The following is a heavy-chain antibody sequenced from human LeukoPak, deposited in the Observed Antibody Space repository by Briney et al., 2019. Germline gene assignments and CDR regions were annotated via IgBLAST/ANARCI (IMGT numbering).Heavy chain of an antibody. CDR1: GFTFSSYW. CDR2: INSDGSST. Sequence: GGSLRLSCAASGFTFSSYWMHWVRQAPGKGLVWVSRINSDGSSTSYADSVKGRFTISRDNSKNTLYLQMNSLRAEDTAVYYCATNIVVVPAAPVPFDYWGQGTLVTVSS. V-gene: IGHV3-74*01. CDR3: ATNIVVVPAAPVPFDY. D-gene: IGHD2-2*01. J-gene: IGHJ4*02.